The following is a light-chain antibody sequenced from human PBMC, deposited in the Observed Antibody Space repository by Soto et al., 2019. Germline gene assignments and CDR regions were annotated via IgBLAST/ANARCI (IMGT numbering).Light chain of an antibody. CDR3: QSHHSRVSGYD. CDR2: GNN. V-gene: IGLV1-40*01. J-gene: IGLJ1*01. Sequence: QSVLTQPPSVSGAPGQRVTISCTGSSSNIGAGYDVHWYQQLPGTAPKLLIYGNNNRPSGVPDRFSVSKSGTSASLAITGLLDEDVAESRRQSHHSRVSGYDLGTGTNLTVL. CDR1: SSNIGAGYD.